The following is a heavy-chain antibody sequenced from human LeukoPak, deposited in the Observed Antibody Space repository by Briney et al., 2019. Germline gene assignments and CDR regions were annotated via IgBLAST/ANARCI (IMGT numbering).Heavy chain of an antibody. V-gene: IGHV3-30*02. D-gene: IGHD3-22*01. Sequence: GGSLRLSCAASGFTFSSYGMHWVRQAPGKGLEWVAFIRYDGSNKYYADSVKGRFTISRDNSKNTLYLQMNSLRAEDTAVYYCAKDIPLYYYDSSGYLGYWGQGTLVTVSS. J-gene: IGHJ4*02. CDR3: AKDIPLYYYDSSGYLGY. CDR2: IRYDGSNK. CDR1: GFTFSSYG.